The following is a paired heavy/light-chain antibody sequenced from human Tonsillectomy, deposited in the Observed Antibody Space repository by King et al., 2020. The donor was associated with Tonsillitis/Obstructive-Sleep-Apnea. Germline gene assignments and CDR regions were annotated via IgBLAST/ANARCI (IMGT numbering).Heavy chain of an antibody. Sequence: QVQLQESGPGLVKPSGTLSLTCAVSGGSISDNVWWSWVRQPPGKGLEWIGEIYHSGSTAYNPSLKSRVTISVDKSKNQFSLNLTSVTAADTAVYSCARDVRDRGIAPWGQGTLVTVSS. J-gene: IGHJ5*02. V-gene: IGHV4-4*02. CDR1: GGSISDNVW. CDR2: IYHSGST. CDR3: ARDVRDRGIAP.
Light chain of an antibody. CDR3: QSVDSSDTYHVL. Sequence: SYELTQPPSVSVSPGQTARITCSGDTLPKQYAYWYQQKPGQAPLLVIYKDSERPSGIPERFSGSSSGTIVTLTISGVQAEDEADYYCQSVDSSDTYHVLFGGGTRLTVL. CDR1: TLPKQY. CDR2: KDS. V-gene: IGLV3-25*02. J-gene: IGLJ2*01.